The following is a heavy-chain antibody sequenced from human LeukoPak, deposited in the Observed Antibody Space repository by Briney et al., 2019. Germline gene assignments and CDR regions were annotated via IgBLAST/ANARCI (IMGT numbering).Heavy chain of an antibody. CDR3: AKDPGIAVAGDY. D-gene: IGHD6-19*01. J-gene: IGHJ4*02. CDR2: ISYDGSNK. CDR1: GFTFSSYG. V-gene: IGHV3-30*18. Sequence: PGRSLRLSCAASGFTFSSYGMHWVRQAPGKGLEWVAVISYDGSNKYYADSVKGRFTISRDNSKNTLYLQMNSLRAEDAAVYYCAKDPGIAVAGDYWGQGTLVTVSS.